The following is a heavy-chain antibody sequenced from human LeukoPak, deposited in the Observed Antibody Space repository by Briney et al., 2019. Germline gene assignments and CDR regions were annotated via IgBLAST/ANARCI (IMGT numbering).Heavy chain of an antibody. CDR2: INHSRST. CDR1: GGSISGFY. V-gene: IGHV4-34*01. CDR3: AIRETWLQFRRPFGF. J-gene: IGHJ4*02. Sequence: SETLSLTCAVSGGSISGFYWAWIRQAPGKGLEWVGEINHSRSTTYSPSLESRVTTSIDPFRKQFTLNVTSVTASDTSVYYCAIRETWLQFRRPFGFWGQGTLVTVSS. D-gene: IGHD5-12*01.